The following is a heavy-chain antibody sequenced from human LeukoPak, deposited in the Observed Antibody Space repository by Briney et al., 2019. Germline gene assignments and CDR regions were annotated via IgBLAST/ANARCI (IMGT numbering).Heavy chain of an antibody. CDR3: ANTNYDILTGYYPYNWFDP. D-gene: IGHD3-9*01. J-gene: IGHJ5*02. Sequence: SVKVSCKASGGTFSSYAISWVRQAPGQGLEWMGGIIPICGTANYAQKFQGRVTITADESTSTAYMELSSLRSEDTAVYYCANTNYDILTGYYPYNWFDPWGQGTLVTVSS. V-gene: IGHV1-69*13. CDR1: GGTFSSYA. CDR2: IIPICGTA.